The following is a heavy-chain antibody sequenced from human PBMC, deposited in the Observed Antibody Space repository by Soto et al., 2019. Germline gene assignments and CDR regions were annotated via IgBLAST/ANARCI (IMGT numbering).Heavy chain of an antibody. CDR2: IVGGGGTT. J-gene: IGHJ5*02. Sequence: EVQLLESGGGLVQPGGSLRLSCAASGFTFSNYGMNWVRQAPGKGLEWVSAIVGGGGTTYYADSVRGRFTVSRDNSKNTLYLRMNSLRAEDTAVYYCAKDHDYDFWGGYPNWFDPWGQGTLVTVSS. V-gene: IGHV3-23*01. CDR1: GFTFSNYG. CDR3: AKDHDYDFWGGYPNWFDP. D-gene: IGHD3-3*01.